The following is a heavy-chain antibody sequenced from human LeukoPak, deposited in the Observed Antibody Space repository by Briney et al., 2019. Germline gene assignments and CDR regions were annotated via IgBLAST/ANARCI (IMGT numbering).Heavy chain of an antibody. J-gene: IGHJ5*02. Sequence: GRSLRLSCAASGFTFSSYAMHWVRQAPGKGLEWVAVISYDGSNKYYADSVKGRFTISRDNSKNTLYLQMNSLRAEDTAVYYCARGAVWGYEANWFDPWGQGTLVTVSS. V-gene: IGHV3-30-3*01. D-gene: IGHD3-16*01. CDR1: GFTFSSYA. CDR2: ISYDGSNK. CDR3: ARGAVWGYEANWFDP.